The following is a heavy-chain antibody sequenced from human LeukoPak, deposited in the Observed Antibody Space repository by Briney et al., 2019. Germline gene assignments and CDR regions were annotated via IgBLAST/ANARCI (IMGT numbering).Heavy chain of an antibody. V-gene: IGHV4-4*07. CDR3: ARVSVAGTEDYFDY. D-gene: IGHD6-19*01. J-gene: IGHJ4*02. CDR1: GGSMSNYM. CDR2: IYTSGST. Sequence: SETLSLTCTASGGSMSNYMWSWIRQPAGKGLEWIGRIYTSGSTNYNPSLKSRVTISVDTSKNQFSLKLSSVTAADTAVYYCARVSVAGTEDYFDYWGQGTLVTVSS.